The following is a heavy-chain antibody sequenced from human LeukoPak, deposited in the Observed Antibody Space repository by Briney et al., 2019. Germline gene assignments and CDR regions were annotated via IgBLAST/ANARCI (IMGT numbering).Heavy chain of an antibody. J-gene: IGHJ5*02. D-gene: IGHD2-2*01. V-gene: IGHV1-2*04. CDR3: ARDSPFDLNVVVPAAIPYNWFDP. CDR1: GYTFTGYY. CDR2: INPNSGGT. Sequence: ASVKVSCRASGYTFTGYYIHWVRQAPGQGLEWMGWINPNSGGTNYAQKFQGWVTMTRDTSTSTVYMELSSLRSEDTAVYYCARDSPFDLNVVVPAAIPYNWFDPWGQGTLVTVSS.